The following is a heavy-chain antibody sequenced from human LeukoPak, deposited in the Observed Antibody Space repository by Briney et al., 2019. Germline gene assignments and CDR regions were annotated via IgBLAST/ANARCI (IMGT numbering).Heavy chain of an antibody. V-gene: IGHV1-69*01. Sequence: SVKVSCKASGGTFSSYAISWVRQAPGQGLEWMGGIIPIFGTANYAQKFQGRVTITADESTSTAYMEPSSLRSEDTAVYYCARLGQIAAAGHNWFDPWGQGTLVTVSS. CDR3: ARLGQIAAAGHNWFDP. CDR1: GGTFSSYA. CDR2: IIPIFGTA. D-gene: IGHD6-13*01. J-gene: IGHJ5*02.